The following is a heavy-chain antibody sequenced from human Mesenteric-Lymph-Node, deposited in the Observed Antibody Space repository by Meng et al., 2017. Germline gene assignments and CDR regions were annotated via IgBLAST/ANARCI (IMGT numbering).Heavy chain of an antibody. J-gene: IGHJ4*02. V-gene: IGHV4-4*02. CDR1: GVSISSNIR. Sequence: QVQVQESGPGLVKPSGNLSLTCGVSGVSISSNIRWTWVRQPPGKGLEWIGEVYHRGDTNYNPSLKSRVDISVDKSKNQFYLSLFSVTAADTAVYYCAREAFKDRGFSYDTWGQGTLVTVSS. D-gene: IGHD5-18*01. CDR3: AREAFKDRGFSYDT. CDR2: VYHRGDT.